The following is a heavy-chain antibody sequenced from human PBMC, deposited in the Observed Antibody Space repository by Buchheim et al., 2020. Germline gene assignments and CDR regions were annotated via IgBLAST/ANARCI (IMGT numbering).Heavy chain of an antibody. CDR2: INHSGST. D-gene: IGHD5-18*01. CDR3: AFRRGYSYGFDY. CDR1: GGSFSGYY. V-gene: IGHV4-34*01. J-gene: IGHJ4*02. Sequence: QVQLQQWGAGLLKPSETLSLTCAVYGGSFSGYYWSWIRQPPGKGLEWIGEINHSGSTNYNPSLKSRVAISVDTSKNQFSLKLSSVTAADTAVYYCAFRRGYSYGFDYWGQGTL.